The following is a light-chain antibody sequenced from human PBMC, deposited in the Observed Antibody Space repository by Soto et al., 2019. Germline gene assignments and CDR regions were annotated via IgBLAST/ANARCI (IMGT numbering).Light chain of an antibody. CDR3: QQYTNWPPEWT. J-gene: IGKJ1*01. V-gene: IGKV3-15*01. Sequence: EIVLTQSPGTLSLSPGERATLSCRASQSVSTNLAWYQQKPGQAPRLLIYGAFTRATGIPARFSGSGSGTEFTLTISSLQSEDFAVYYCQQYTNWPPEWTFGQGTKVDIK. CDR1: QSVSTN. CDR2: GAF.